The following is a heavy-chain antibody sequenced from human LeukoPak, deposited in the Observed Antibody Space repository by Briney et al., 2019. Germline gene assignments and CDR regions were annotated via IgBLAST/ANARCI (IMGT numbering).Heavy chain of an antibody. CDR1: GFTFSTYD. CDR2: IGHGGDM. D-gene: IGHD3-9*01. V-gene: IGHV3-13*04. J-gene: IGHJ4*02. CDR3: ARGNILTGYDY. Sequence: PGGSLRLSCAASGFTFSTYDMHWVRHATGKGLEWVSAIGHGGDMYYTGSVKGRFTISRENAKNSLYLQMNSLRSGDTALYYCARGNILTGYDYWGQGTLVTVSP.